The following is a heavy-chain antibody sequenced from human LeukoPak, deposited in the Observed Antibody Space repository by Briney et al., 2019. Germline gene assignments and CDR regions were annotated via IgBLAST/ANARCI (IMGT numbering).Heavy chain of an antibody. CDR2: ISSRGDST. CDR3: ARESSETYYLKQ. J-gene: IGHJ4*02. Sequence: GGSLRLSCAASGFTFSYSHMNWIRQAPGNGPEWVSSISSRGDSTNYADSVKGRFTISRDNAKNSLYLQMNSLRAEDTAVYYCARESSETYYLKQWGQGTLVTVYS. V-gene: IGHV3-11*05. CDR1: GFTFSYSH. D-gene: IGHD1-26*01.